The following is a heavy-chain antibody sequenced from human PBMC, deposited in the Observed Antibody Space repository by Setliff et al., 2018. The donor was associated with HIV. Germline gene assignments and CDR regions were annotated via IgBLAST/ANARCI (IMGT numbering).Heavy chain of an antibody. CDR1: GYTFTSYY. V-gene: IGHV1-46*01. J-gene: IGHJ5*02. D-gene: IGHD2-2*01. CDR3: APVSSGWFDP. Sequence: ASVKVSCKTSGYTFTSYYIHWVRQAPGQGLEWMGIINPSGGSTSYAQKFQGRVTMTRDTSTSTVYMELSSLRSEDTAVYYCAPVSSGWFDPWGQGTLVTVSS. CDR2: INPSGGST.